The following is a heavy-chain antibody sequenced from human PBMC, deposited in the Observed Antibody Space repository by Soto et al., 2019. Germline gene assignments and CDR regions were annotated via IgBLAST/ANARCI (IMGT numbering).Heavy chain of an antibody. CDR3: ARVLGRYGSGSNWFDP. J-gene: IGHJ5*02. Sequence: ASETLSLTCAVSGYSISSGYYWGWIRQPPGKGLEWIGSIYHSGSTYYNPSLKSRVTISVDTSKNQFSLKLSSVTAADTAVYYCARVLGRYGSGSNWFDPWGQGTLGTVSS. D-gene: IGHD6-19*01. CDR1: GYSISSGYY. V-gene: IGHV4-38-2*01. CDR2: IYHSGST.